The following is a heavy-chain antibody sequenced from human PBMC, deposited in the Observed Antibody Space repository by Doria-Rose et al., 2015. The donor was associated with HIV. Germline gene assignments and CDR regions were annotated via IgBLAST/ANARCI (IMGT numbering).Heavy chain of an antibody. CDR3: TRATYYDFWSGGDP. V-gene: IGHV3-15*01. Sequence: WVRQAPGKGLEWVGRIKSKADGGTTDYAAPVKGRFTISRDDSKNNFYLQMNSLKTEDTGVYYCTRATYYDFWSGGDPWGQGTLVTVSA. J-gene: IGHJ5*02. D-gene: IGHD3-3*01. CDR2: IKSKADGGTT.